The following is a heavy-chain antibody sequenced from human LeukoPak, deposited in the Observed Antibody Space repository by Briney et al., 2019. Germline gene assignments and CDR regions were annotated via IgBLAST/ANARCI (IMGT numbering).Heavy chain of an antibody. CDR1: GFTFSSYG. V-gene: IGHV3-30*18. CDR3: AKGHSHVDTAMVLGY. D-gene: IGHD5-18*01. Sequence: GRSLRLSCAASGFTFSSYGMHWVRQAPGKGLEWVAVISYDGSNKYYADSVKGRFTISRDNSKNTLYLHMNSLRAEDTAVYYCAKGHSHVDTAMVLGYWGQGTLVTVSS. CDR2: ISYDGSNK. J-gene: IGHJ4*02.